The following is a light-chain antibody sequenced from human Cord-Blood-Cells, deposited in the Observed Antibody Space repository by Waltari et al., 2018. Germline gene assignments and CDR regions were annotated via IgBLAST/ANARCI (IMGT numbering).Light chain of an antibody. CDR3: CSYAGSGTLV. J-gene: IGLJ3*02. CDR2: EGS. Sequence: QSALTQPASVSGSPGQSITISCTGTSSDGGSFNLVPWYPQHPGKAPKLMIYEGSKRPSGVSNRFSGSKSGNTASLTISGLQAEDEADYYCCSYAGSGTLVFGGGTKLTVL. V-gene: IGLV2-23*01. CDR1: SSDGGSFNL.